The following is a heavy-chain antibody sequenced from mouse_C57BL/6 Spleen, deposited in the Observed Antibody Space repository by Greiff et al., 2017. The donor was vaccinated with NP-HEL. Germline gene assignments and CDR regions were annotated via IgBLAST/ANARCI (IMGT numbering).Heavy chain of an antibody. J-gene: IGHJ1*03. V-gene: IGHV1-80*01. Sequence: QVQLQQSGAELVKPGASVKISCKASGYAFSSYWMNWVKQRPGKGLEWIGQIYPGDGDTNYNGKFKGKATLTADKSSSTAYMQLSSLTSEDSAVYFCAREDYYYGSRDWYFDVWGTGTTVTVSS. D-gene: IGHD1-1*01. CDR3: AREDYYYGSRDWYFDV. CDR2: IYPGDGDT. CDR1: GYAFSSYW.